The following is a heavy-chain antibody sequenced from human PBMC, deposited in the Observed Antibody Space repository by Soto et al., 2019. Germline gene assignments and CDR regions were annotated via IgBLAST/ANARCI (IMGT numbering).Heavy chain of an antibody. CDR3: AKAGPNSHGRNYFDH. V-gene: IGHV3-23*01. CDR2: MSDTGGNT. CDR1: GFTFSSYA. D-gene: IGHD1-26*01. Sequence: GGSLRLSCAASGFTFSSYATSWVRQAPGKGLEWISSMSDTGGNTYYADSMKGRFTISRDNSKNTLHLQMNSLRAEDTAVYYCAKAGPNSHGRNYFDHWGQGTLVTV. J-gene: IGHJ4*02.